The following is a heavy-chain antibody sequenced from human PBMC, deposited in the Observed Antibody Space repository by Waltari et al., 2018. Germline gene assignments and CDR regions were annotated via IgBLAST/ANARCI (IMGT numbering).Heavy chain of an antibody. CDR1: GFTFSSYA. CDR3: ARLVVAATHFDY. J-gene: IGHJ4*02. Sequence: QVQLVESGGGVVQPGMSLRLSCAASGFTFSSYAMHWVRQAPGKGLEWVAVISYDGSNKYYADSVKGRFTISRDNSKNTLYLQMNSLRAEDTAVYYCARLVVAATHFDYWGQGTLVTVSS. D-gene: IGHD2-15*01. CDR2: ISYDGSNK. V-gene: IGHV3-30-3*01.